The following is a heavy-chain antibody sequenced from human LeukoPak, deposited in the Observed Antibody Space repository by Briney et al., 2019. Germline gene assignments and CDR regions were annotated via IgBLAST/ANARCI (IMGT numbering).Heavy chain of an antibody. CDR3: ARGGYYDFWTAYGMDV. J-gene: IGHJ6*02. CDR1: GFTFSSYW. D-gene: IGHD3/OR15-3a*01. Sequence: GGSLRLSCAASGFTFSSYWMSWVRQAPGKGLEWVANIKQDGSEKYYVDSVKGRFTTSRDNAKNSLYLQMNSMRAEDTAVYYCARGGYYDFWTAYGMDVWGQGTTVTVSS. V-gene: IGHV3-7*01. CDR2: IKQDGSEK.